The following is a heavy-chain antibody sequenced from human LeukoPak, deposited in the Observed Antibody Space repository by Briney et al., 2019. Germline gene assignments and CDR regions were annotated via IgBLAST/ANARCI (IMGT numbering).Heavy chain of an antibody. Sequence: GGSLRLSCAASRFAVSSNFMSWVRQAPGKGLEWASTIYSDGTTYYADSVKGRFTISRHNSKNTLYLQMNSLRAEDTAVYYCASAGYASWFDPWGQGTLVTVSS. D-gene: IGHD3-16*01. CDR3: ASAGYASWFDP. CDR2: IYSDGTT. CDR1: RFAVSSNF. V-gene: IGHV3-53*04. J-gene: IGHJ5*02.